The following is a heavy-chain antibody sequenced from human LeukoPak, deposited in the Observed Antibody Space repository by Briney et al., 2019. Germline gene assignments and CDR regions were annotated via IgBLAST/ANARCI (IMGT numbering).Heavy chain of an antibody. CDR1: GASITSYS. D-gene: IGHD4-17*01. CDR3: ARDRSGDYGVDY. CDR2: VSTTGNT. J-gene: IGHJ4*02. Sequence: PSETLSLTCTVSGASITSYSWSWIRLPAGKELEWIGRVSTTGNTNYNPSLKSRVTMSVDMSKSQFSLELSSVTAADTAVYYCARDRSGDYGVDYWGQGTLVTVSS. V-gene: IGHV4-4*07.